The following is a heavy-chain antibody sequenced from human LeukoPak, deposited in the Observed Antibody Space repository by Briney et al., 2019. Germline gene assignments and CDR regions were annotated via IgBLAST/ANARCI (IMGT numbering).Heavy chain of an antibody. J-gene: IGHJ4*02. CDR2: INHSGST. CDR1: GGSFSGYY. Sequence: SETLSLTCAVYGGSFSGYYWSWIRQPPGKGLEWIGEINHSGSTNYNPSLKSRVTISVDTSKNQFSLKLSSVTAADTAVYYCARHRYSSSWYYTNYFDYWGQGTLVTVSS. V-gene: IGHV4-34*01. CDR3: ARHRYSSSWYYTNYFDY. D-gene: IGHD6-13*01.